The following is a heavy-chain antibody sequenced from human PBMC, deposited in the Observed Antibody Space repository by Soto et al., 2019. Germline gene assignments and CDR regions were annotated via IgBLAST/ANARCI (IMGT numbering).Heavy chain of an antibody. J-gene: IGHJ6*02. V-gene: IGHV3-11*06. CDR2: ISTRSTYT. D-gene: IGHD1-1*01. CDR1: GFIFSDYY. Sequence: GGSLRLSCAASGFIFSDYYMSWVRQTPGKGLEWVSCISTRSTYTNYADSVKGRFTISRDNTKNSLYLQMDSLRVEDTAVYYCARDLAWKRGKVGRYYYGMDVWGQGTTVTVSS. CDR3: ARDLAWKRGKVGRYYYGMDV.